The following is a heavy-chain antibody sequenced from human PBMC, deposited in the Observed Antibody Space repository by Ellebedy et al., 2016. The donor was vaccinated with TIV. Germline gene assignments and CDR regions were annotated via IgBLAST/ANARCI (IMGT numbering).Heavy chain of an antibody. J-gene: IGHJ4*02. V-gene: IGHV3-72*01. CDR3: ARSGSYLPFDY. CDR2: IRDKANTYRT. CDR1: GFTFSDHY. D-gene: IGHD1-26*01. Sequence: PGGSLRLSCAASGFTFSDHYMDWVRQAPGKGLEWIGRIRDKANTYRTEYAASVKGRFTISRDDSKNSLYLQRNSLRTEDTAVYYCARSGSYLPFDYWGQGTLVTVSS.